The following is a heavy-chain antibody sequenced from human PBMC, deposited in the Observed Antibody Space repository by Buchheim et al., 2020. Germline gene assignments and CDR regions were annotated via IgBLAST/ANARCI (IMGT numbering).Heavy chain of an antibody. J-gene: IGHJ6*03. D-gene: IGHD3-3*01. V-gene: IGHV4-59*06. CDR2: IYYSGST. CDR1: GGSISSYY. Sequence: QVQLQESGPGLVKPSETLSLTCTVSGGSISSYYWSWIRQHPGKGLEWIGYIYYSGSTYYNPSLKSRVTISVDTSKNQFSLKLSSVTAADTAVYYCARGPITIFGVVTHYYMDVWGKGTT. CDR3: ARGPITIFGVVTHYYMDV.